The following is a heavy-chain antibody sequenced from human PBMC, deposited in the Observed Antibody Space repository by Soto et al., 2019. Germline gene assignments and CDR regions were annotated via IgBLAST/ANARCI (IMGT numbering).Heavy chain of an antibody. CDR1: GYTFTSYG. D-gene: IGHD5-18*01. J-gene: IGHJ6*02. V-gene: IGHV1-18*01. CDR3: ARDLGRLWQEKGYYYYGMDV. Sequence: ASVKVSCKASGYTFTSYGISWVRQAPGQGLEWMGWISAYNGNTNYAQKLQGRVTMTTDTSTSTAYIELRSLRSDDTAVYYCARDLGRLWQEKGYYYYGMDVWGQGTTVTVSS. CDR2: ISAYNGNT.